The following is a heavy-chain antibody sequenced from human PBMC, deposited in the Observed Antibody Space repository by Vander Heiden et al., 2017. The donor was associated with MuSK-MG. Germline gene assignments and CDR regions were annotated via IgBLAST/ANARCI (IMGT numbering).Heavy chain of an antibody. CDR1: GFTFSTYA. Sequence: EVQLLESGGGLVQPGGSLRLSCAASGFTFSTYAMRWVRQAPGKGLEWVSTTTDSGTGTYYADSVRGRFTISRNNSNNTLFLQVNSLRAEDTAIYYCARKSSYYHYMDVWGRGTTVTVSS. V-gene: IGHV3-23*01. CDR3: ARKSSYYHYMDV. J-gene: IGHJ6*03. CDR2: TTDSGTGT.